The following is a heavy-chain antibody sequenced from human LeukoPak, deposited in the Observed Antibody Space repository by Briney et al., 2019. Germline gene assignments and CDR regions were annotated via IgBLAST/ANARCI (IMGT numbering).Heavy chain of an antibody. CDR3: ARDGGYGSGSFDY. D-gene: IGHD3-10*01. V-gene: IGHV3-33*08. Sequence: GGSLRLSCAASGFTFSNYWMHWVRQAPGKGLEWVAVIWYDGSNKYYADSVKGRFTISRGISKNTLYLQMNSLRAEDTAVYYCARDGGYGSGSFDYWGQGTLVTVSS. J-gene: IGHJ4*02. CDR2: IWYDGSNK. CDR1: GFTFSNYW.